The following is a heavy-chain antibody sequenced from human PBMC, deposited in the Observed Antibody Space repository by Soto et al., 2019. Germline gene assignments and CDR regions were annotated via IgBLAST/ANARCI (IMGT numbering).Heavy chain of an antibody. Sequence: SETLSLTCTVSGVSISSHYWSWIRQPPGKGLEWIAYMHHSGSTNYNPSLRSRVTISVDTSKNQFSLKLNSVTAADTAVYYCARDPPGITMMGAFDIWGQGTMVTVSS. CDR2: MHHSGST. CDR3: ARDPPGITMMGAFDI. D-gene: IGHD3-22*01. V-gene: IGHV4-59*11. CDR1: GVSISSHY. J-gene: IGHJ3*02.